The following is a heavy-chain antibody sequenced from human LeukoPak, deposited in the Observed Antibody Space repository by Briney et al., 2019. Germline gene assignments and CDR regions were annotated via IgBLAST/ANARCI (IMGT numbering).Heavy chain of an antibody. J-gene: IGHJ4*02. D-gene: IGHD3-22*01. V-gene: IGHV1-46*01. CDR1: GYTFTSYY. CDR3: ARGLAPMIVVVPFDY. Sequence: ASVKVSCKASGYTFTSYYMHWVRQAPGQGLEWMGIINPSGGSTSYAQKFQGRVTMTRDTSTNTVYMELSSLRSEDTAVYYCARGLAPMIVVVPFDYWGQGTLVTVSS. CDR2: INPSGGST.